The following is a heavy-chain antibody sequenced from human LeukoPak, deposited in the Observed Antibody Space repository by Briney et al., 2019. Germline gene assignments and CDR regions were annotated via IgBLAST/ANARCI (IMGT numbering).Heavy chain of an antibody. J-gene: IGHJ6*02. CDR2: IYTSGST. V-gene: IGHV4-61*02. CDR1: GGSISSGSYY. Sequence: SQTLSLTCTVSGGSISSGSYYWSWIRQPAGKGLEWIGRIYTSGSTNYNPSLKSRVTISVDTSKNQFSLKLSSVTAADTAVYYCARGRRRRSQKVAGMDVWGQGTTVTVSS. D-gene: IGHD3-3*01. CDR3: ARGRRRRSQKVAGMDV.